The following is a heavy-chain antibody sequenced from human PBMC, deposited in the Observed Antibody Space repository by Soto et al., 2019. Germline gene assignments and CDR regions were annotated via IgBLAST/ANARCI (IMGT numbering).Heavy chain of an antibody. V-gene: IGHV1-69*02. CDR3: ARGSKAVALRGAFDI. Sequence: QVQLVQSGAEVKKPGSSVKVSCKASGGTFSSYTISWVRQAPGQGLEWMGRIIPILGIANYAQKFQGRVTITADKSTSTAYMELSSLRSEDTAVYYCARGSKAVALRGAFDIWGHGTMVTVSS. J-gene: IGHJ3*02. CDR1: GGTFSSYT. D-gene: IGHD6-19*01. CDR2: IIPILGIA.